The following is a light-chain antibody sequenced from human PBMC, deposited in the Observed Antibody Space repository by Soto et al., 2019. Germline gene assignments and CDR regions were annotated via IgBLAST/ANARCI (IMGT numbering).Light chain of an antibody. CDR2: GSS. J-gene: IGKJ5*01. CDR1: QSLNSNS. CDR3: QQYNDWPRT. Sequence: EIVLTQSPGTLSVSPGERATLSCRASQSLNSNSLAWYQQKPGQAPRLLIYGSSTRATGVPPRFSGSASGTEFTLTISSLQSEDFGVYYCQQYNDWPRTFGQGTRLEIK. V-gene: IGKV3-15*01.